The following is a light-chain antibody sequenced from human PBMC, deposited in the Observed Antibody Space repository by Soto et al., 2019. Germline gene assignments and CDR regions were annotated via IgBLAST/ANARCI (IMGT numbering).Light chain of an antibody. CDR2: GAS. CDR3: HQCDTLPWM. Sequence: ASQSVSSNFAWYQHKPGQAPRLLIYGASTRATGIPARFSGIFSEAEVSIRISTVVSEYLALCYCHQCDTLPWMLGQGTKVDI. CDR1: QSVSSN. J-gene: IGKJ1*01. V-gene: IGKV3-15*01.